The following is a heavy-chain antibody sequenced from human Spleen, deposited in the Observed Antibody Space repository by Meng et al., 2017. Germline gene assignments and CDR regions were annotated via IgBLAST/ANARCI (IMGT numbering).Heavy chain of an antibody. V-gene: IGHV3-23*01. J-gene: IGHJ2*01. CDR2: FSISGDRI. D-gene: IGHD5-12*01. CDR3: AKDHCHSGYDYGCYFHL. Sequence: GEYLKIYCEASGFIFTSHALSWVGQAPEKGLGWVSAFSISGDRILYADSVKGRFTISRDNSKNILYLQMDSLRVEDTAVYYCAKDHCHSGYDYGCYFHLWGHGTLFTVSS. CDR1: GFIFTSHA.